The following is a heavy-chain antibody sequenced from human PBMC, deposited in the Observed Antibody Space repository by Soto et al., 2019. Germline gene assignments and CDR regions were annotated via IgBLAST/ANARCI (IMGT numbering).Heavy chain of an antibody. Sequence: PSETLSLTCAVSGYSISSCYSWGWIRQPPGKGLEWIGSIYYSGSTNYNPSLKSRVTISVDTSKNQFSLKLSSVTAADTAVYYCARVSTGTTYSWFDPWGQGTQVTVSS. CDR3: ARVSTGTTYSWFDP. V-gene: IGHV4-38-2*01. CDR1: GYSISSCYS. CDR2: IYYSGST. D-gene: IGHD1-7*01. J-gene: IGHJ5*02.